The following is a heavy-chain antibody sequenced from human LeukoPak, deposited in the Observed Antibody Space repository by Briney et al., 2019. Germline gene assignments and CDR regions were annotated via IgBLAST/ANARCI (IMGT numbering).Heavy chain of an antibody. CDR1: AFTFSSFA. V-gene: IGHV3-23*01. Sequence: GGSLRLSCAASAFTFSSFAMSWVRQTPGKGLEWVSTISGSGGSTYYADSVKGRFTISRDNSKNTLYLQMNSLRAGDTAVYYCAKPAARRTIDAFDIWGQGTMVTVSS. D-gene: IGHD6-6*01. J-gene: IGHJ3*02. CDR3: AKPAARRTIDAFDI. CDR2: ISGSGGST.